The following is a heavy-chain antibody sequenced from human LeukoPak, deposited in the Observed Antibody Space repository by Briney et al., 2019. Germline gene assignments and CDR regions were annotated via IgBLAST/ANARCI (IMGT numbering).Heavy chain of an antibody. CDR1: GFTFSSHW. J-gene: IGHJ6*04. D-gene: IGHD3-10*02. V-gene: IGHV3-74*01. CDR3: AELGITMIGGV. CDR2: IKPDGSTT. Sequence: GGSLRLSCAASGFTFSSHWMHWVRQAPGTGLVWVSRIKPDGSTTTYADSVKGRFTISRDNAKNSLYLQMNSLRAEDTAVYYCAELGITMIGGVWGKGTTVTISS.